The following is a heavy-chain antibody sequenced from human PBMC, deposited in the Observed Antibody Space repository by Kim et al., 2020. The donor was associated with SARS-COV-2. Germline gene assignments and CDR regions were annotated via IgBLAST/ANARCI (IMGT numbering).Heavy chain of an antibody. Sequence: ASVKVSCKVSGYTLTELSMHWVRQAPGKGLEWMGGFDPEDGETIYAQKFQGRVTMTEDTSTDTAYMELSSLRSEDTAVYYCATVQQRARDLMGGMDVWGQGTTVTVSS. J-gene: IGHJ6*02. D-gene: IGHD6-13*01. CDR1: GYTLTELS. CDR3: ATVQQRARDLMGGMDV. V-gene: IGHV1-24*01. CDR2: FDPEDGET.